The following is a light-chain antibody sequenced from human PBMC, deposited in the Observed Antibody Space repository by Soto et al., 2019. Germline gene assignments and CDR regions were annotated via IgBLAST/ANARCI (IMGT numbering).Light chain of an antibody. CDR3: QEYSKWSLFS. CDR2: AAS. J-gene: IGKJ3*01. Sequence: EIVVTQSPGILSVSPGDRATLSCRASQSVGRNLAWYQQKPGQAPTHLIYAASTRATGLPARFSGSGSGTDFTLTISSLQSEDFAVYYCQEYSKWSLFSFGSGTRVD. CDR1: QSVGRN. V-gene: IGKV3-15*01.